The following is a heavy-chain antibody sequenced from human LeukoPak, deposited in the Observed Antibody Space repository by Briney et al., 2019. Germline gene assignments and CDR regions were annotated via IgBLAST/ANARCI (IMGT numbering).Heavy chain of an antibody. J-gene: IGHJ4*02. CDR3: ATDPTTAGTTRFDY. D-gene: IGHD1-1*01. V-gene: IGHV1-2*02. CDR2: INPRSGGT. Sequence: EASVKVSCKTSGYTFTGLGLYIHWVRQAPGQGLERMGWINPRSGGTNYAQKFQGRVTMTRDTSISTAYMELSRLTSDDTAVYYCATDPTTAGTTRFDYWGQGTLVTVSS. CDR1: GYTFTGLGLY.